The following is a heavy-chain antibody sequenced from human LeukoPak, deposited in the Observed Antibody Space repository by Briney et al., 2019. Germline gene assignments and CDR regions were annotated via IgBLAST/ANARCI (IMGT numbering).Heavy chain of an antibody. D-gene: IGHD3-10*01. CDR3: AKDILSITMVRGVMESTDAFDI. CDR2: IYSGGST. V-gene: IGHV3-53*01. CDR1: GFTVSSNY. Sequence: PGGSLRLSCAASGFTVSSNYMSWVRQAPGKGLEWVSVIYSGGSTYYADSVKGRFTISRDNSKNTLYLQMNSLRAEDTAVYYCAKDILSITMVRGVMESTDAFDIWGQGTMVTVSS. J-gene: IGHJ3*02.